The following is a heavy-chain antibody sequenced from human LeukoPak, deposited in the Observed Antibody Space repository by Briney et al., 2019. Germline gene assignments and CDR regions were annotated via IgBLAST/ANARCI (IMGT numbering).Heavy chain of an antibody. Sequence: RPGGSLRLSCAASGLTFSSYWMHWVRQAPGKGLVWVSRINSDGSTTTYADSVKGRFTISRDNAKNSLYLQMNSLRAEDTAVYYCARDPRPVVVRSGEYYMDVWGKGTTVTVSS. V-gene: IGHV3-74*01. D-gene: IGHD3-22*01. CDR1: GLTFSSYW. CDR2: INSDGSTT. J-gene: IGHJ6*03. CDR3: ARDPRPVVVRSGEYYMDV.